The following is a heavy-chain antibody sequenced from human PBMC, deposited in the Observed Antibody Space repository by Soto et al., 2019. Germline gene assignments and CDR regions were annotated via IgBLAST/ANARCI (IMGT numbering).Heavy chain of an antibody. D-gene: IGHD2-8*01. J-gene: IGHJ4*02. V-gene: IGHV1-46*02. Sequence: ASVKASCKASGYTFNSYYRHWVRPAHGQWLELMGIINPSGGRTTYVQKFQGRVTMTRDTSARTLYMELTSLRSEDTAVYYCAKGVDNFVLGGQGPVVTVSS. CDR3: AKGVDNFVL. CDR2: INPSGGRT. CDR1: GYTFNSYY.